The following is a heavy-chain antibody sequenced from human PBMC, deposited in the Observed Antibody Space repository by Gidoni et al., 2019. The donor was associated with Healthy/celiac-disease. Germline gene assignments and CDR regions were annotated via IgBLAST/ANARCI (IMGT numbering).Heavy chain of an antibody. CDR1: GGSVSSGSSS. V-gene: IGHV4-61*01. CDR2: IYYSGST. Sequence: QVQLQESGPGLAKPSETLSLTCTVSGGSVSSGSSSWRWLRQPPGKGLEWIGYIYYSGSTNYNPSLKSRVTISVDTSKNQFSLKLSSVTAADTAVYYCARSPIGFYDYVWGSYRHDAFDIWGQGTMVTVSS. J-gene: IGHJ3*02. D-gene: IGHD3-16*02. CDR3: ARSPIGFYDYVWGSYRHDAFDI.